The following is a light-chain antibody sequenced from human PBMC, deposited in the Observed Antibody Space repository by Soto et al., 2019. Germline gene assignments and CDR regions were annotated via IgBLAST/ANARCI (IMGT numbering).Light chain of an antibody. CDR3: QQFNNWPLP. V-gene: IGKV3-15*01. CDR1: QSISDS. J-gene: IGKJ4*01. CDR2: AAS. Sequence: EIVMTKSPATLSVSPGERATLSCRASQSISDSFPCYQQKPGQPPRLLIYAASTRATGLPARFSGSGSVTQFTLNISGLQSEDFAVCYCQQFNNWPLPFCGGTKVEIK.